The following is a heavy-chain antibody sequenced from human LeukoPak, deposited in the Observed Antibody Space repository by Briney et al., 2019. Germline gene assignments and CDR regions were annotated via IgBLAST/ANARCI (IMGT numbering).Heavy chain of an antibody. CDR1: GFTFNNYA. J-gene: IGHJ4*02. CDR3: AREGGGLTVAGRRGIDY. V-gene: IGHV3-23*01. D-gene: IGHD6-19*01. Sequence: GGSLRLSCAASGFTFNNYAMTWVRQAPGEGLQWVSSVISNGGSTYHADSVGGRFTISRDNSKNTLYLQMNSLRAEDTAIYYWAREGGGLTVAGRRGIDYWGQGSLVIVPS. CDR2: VISNGGST.